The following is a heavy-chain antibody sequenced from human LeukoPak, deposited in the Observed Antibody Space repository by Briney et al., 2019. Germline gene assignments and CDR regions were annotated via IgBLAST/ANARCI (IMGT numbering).Heavy chain of an antibody. Sequence: GGSLRLSCAVSGFSFDDYDMHWARQAPGKGLEWVTFIRSDGSNKYYADSVKGRFTISRDNSKNTLYLQMNSLRAEDTAVYYCGGLAVFDYWGQGTLVTVSS. D-gene: IGHD2-15*01. CDR2: IRSDGSNK. CDR1: GFSFDDYD. CDR3: GGLAVFDY. J-gene: IGHJ4*02. V-gene: IGHV3-30*02.